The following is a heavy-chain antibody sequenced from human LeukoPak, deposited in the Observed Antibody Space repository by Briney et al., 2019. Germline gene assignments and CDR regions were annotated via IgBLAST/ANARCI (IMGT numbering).Heavy chain of an antibody. Sequence: SETLSLTCTVSGGSISSDYWSWIRQPPGKGLEWLGYIYYSGSTNYNPSLKSRVTISVDTSKNQFSLKLTSVTAADTAVYYCAREVAYWGQGILVTVSS. J-gene: IGHJ4*02. CDR3: AREVAY. CDR2: IYYSGST. CDR1: GGSISSDY. V-gene: IGHV4-59*12.